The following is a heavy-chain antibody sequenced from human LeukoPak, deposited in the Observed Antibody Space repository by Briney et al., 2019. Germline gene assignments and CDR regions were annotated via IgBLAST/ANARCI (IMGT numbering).Heavy chain of an antibody. CDR2: INPSGGST. V-gene: IGHV1-46*01. CDR1: GYTFTSYY. CDR3: ARGYSGYETFDY. Sequence: ASVNVSCKASGYTFTSYYMHWVRQAPGQGLEWMGIINPSGGSTSYAQKFQGRVTMTRDTSTNTVYMELSSLRSEDTAVYYCARGYSGYETFDYWGQGTLVTVSS. D-gene: IGHD5-12*01. J-gene: IGHJ4*02.